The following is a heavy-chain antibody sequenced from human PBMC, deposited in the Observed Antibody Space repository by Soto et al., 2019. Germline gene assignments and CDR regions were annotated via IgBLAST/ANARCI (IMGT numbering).Heavy chain of an antibody. Sequence: QVQLAESGGGVVQPGRSLRLSCAASGFTFSTYDMHWVRLAPGKGLEWVAVISYDGSNKYYADSVKGRFTISRDNSKNTLCLQMNSLRAEDTAVYYCAKDRYDSSGYPDAFDIWGQGTMVTVSS. D-gene: IGHD3-22*01. J-gene: IGHJ3*02. CDR3: AKDRYDSSGYPDAFDI. CDR1: GFTFSTYD. V-gene: IGHV3-30*18. CDR2: ISYDGSNK.